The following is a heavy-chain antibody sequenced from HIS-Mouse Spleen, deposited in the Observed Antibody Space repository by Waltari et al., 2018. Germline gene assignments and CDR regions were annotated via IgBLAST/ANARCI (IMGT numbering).Heavy chain of an antibody. CDR2: ISYDGSNK. V-gene: IGHV3-30*04. CDR3: ARTLLNIAAPFDP. J-gene: IGHJ5*02. Sequence: QVQLVESGGGVVQPGRSLSPALAASGFPFRSHAMPWVRQAPGKGLEWVAVISYDGSNKYYADSVKGRFTISRDNSKNTLYLQMNSLRAEDTAVYYCARTLLNIAAPFDPWGQGTLVTVSS. D-gene: IGHD6-6*01. CDR1: GFPFRSHA.